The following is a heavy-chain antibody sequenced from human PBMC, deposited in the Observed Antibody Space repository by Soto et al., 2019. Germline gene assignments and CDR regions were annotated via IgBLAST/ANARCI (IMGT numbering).Heavy chain of an antibody. J-gene: IGHJ4*02. Sequence: QVQLVQSGAEVNKPGASVKVSCKASGYTFTSYGISWVRQAPGQGLEWMGWISTYNGNTKYAQKHQGRVTMTTDTSTSTAYRELRSERSDDTDVFYCAREMVRGVGSDYWGQGTLVTVSS. D-gene: IGHD3-10*01. CDR2: ISTYNGNT. CDR1: GYTFTSYG. CDR3: AREMVRGVGSDY. V-gene: IGHV1-18*01.